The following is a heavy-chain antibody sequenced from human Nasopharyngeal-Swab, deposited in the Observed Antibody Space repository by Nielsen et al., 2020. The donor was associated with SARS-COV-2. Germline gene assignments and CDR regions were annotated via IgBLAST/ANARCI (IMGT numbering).Heavy chain of an antibody. CDR1: GFTFSSYG. D-gene: IGHD1-14*01. Sequence: GESLKISCAASGFTFSSYGMHWVRQAPGKGLEWVAVIWYDGSNKYYADSVKGRFTISRDNSKNTLYLQMNSLRDEDTAVYYCARDTETGLDYWGQGTLVTVSS. CDR2: IWYDGSNK. V-gene: IGHV3-33*01. J-gene: IGHJ4*02. CDR3: ARDTETGLDY.